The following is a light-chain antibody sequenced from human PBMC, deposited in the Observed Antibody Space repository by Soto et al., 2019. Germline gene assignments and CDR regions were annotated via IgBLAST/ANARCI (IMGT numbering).Light chain of an antibody. Sequence: QSALTQPASVSGSPGQTITISCTGAVSEVAAYTYVSWYQQHPGKGPKLIIYDVSNRPLGVSNRFSGSKSGTTASLTISGLQAEDEADYSCSSFTRIVGLFGGGTQLTVL. J-gene: IGLJ3*02. CDR2: DVS. V-gene: IGLV2-14*01. CDR1: VSEVAAYTY. CDR3: SSFTRIVGL.